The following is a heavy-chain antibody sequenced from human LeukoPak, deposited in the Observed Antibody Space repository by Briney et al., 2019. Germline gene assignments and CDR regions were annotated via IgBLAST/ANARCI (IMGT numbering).Heavy chain of an antibody. Sequence: PSETLSLTCVVSGGSVRGYYWGWIRQPPGRGLEWIGYVYYSGSTNYNPSFKSRITISVDTSRNQFPLQLSSVTAADTAVYYCARIHRYCSGGACYVLDNWGQGTLVAVSS. CDR3: ARIHRYCSGGACYVLDN. D-gene: IGHD2-15*01. J-gene: IGHJ4*02. V-gene: IGHV4-59*02. CDR2: VYYSGST. CDR1: GGSVRGYY.